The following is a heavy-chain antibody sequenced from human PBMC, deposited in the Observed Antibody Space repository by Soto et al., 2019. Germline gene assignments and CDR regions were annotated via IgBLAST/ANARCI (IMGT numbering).Heavy chain of an antibody. CDR2: IYYSGST. D-gene: IGHD1-26*01. CDR3: ARLQIGRKGYYYYGMDV. V-gene: IGHV4-39*07. Sequence: SETLSLTCTVSGGSISSNYYYWGWIRQPPGKGLEWIGNIYYSGSTYYNPSLKSRVTISVDTSKNQFSLKLSSVTAADTAVYYCARLQIGRKGYYYYGMDVWGQGTTVTVS. CDR1: GGSISSNYYY. J-gene: IGHJ6*02.